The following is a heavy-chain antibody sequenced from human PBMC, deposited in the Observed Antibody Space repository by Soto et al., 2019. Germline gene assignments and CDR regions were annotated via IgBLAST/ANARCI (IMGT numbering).Heavy chain of an antibody. V-gene: IGHV1-2*02. CDR2: INPNNGAT. CDR3: VPQVPGATFNP. Sequence: QVQLVQAGAELKKPGASVKVSCKAPRSIFTAYFMHWVRQAPGQGLEWIGWINPNNGATPHGLSFQIRVTWTRATSNRPEPTALSRPRPHDPSVDWCVPQVPGATFNPLSQGILVIVS. J-gene: IGHJ5*02. CDR1: RSIFTAYF.